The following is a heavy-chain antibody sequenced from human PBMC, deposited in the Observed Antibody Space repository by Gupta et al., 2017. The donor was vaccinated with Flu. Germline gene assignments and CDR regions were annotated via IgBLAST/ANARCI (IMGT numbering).Heavy chain of an antibody. CDR2: ISHSGFT. Sequence: QVQLQQRGSGLLKPSETLSLTFAVSGGSLGGDYWSWVGQSPGRGLEWIEEISHSGFTNYSPSIKRRVTMAVDSSNNQISFKLNSVTAADTAVYYCVRQPSRRWFDPWGQGTLVTVSS. J-gene: IGHJ5*02. CDR3: VRQPSRRWFDP. CDR1: GGSLGGDY. V-gene: IGHV4-34*02.